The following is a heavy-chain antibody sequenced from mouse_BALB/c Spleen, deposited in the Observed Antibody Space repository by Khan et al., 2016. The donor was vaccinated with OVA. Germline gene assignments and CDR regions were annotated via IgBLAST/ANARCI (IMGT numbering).Heavy chain of an antibody. V-gene: IGHV9-4*02. D-gene: IGHD2-14*01. Sequence: QIQLVQSGPELKKPGETVRISCKASGYTFTTAGMQWVQKMPGKGLKWIGWINTHSGVPKYAEDFKGRFAFSLETSASIGYLQITNLQNEDTATYFGARGGAAFYRNDGGAMDYWGQGTSVTVSS. CDR1: GYTFTTAG. CDR3: ARGGAAFYRNDGGAMDY. CDR2: INTHSGVP. J-gene: IGHJ4*01.